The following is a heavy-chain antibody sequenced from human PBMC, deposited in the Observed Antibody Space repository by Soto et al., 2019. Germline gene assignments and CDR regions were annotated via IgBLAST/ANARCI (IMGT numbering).Heavy chain of an antibody. V-gene: IGHV3-13*01. CDR1: GFTLSNYD. CDR3: ARDTDNRGYGELDY. J-gene: IGHJ4*02. D-gene: IGHD1-1*01. CDR2: ITTAGVT. Sequence: PGGSLRLSCAASGFTLSNYDMHWVRQIPGQGLEWVSCITTAGVTYYPDSVKGRFTVTRENAKNFVYLQMNSLRVEDTAVYYCARDTDNRGYGELDYWGQGTLVTVSS.